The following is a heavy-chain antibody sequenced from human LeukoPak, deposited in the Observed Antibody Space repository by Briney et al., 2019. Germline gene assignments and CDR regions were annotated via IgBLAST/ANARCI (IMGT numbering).Heavy chain of an antibody. CDR2: INHSGST. J-gene: IGHJ3*02. CDR3: ATPYGATPGAFDI. CDR1: GGSFSGYY. V-gene: IGHV4-34*01. D-gene: IGHD4-17*01. Sequence: SETLSLTCAVYGGSFSGYYWSWIRQPPGKGPEWIGEINHSGSTNYNPSLKSRVTISVDTSKNQFSLKLSSVTAADTAVYYCATPYGATPGAFDIWGQGTMVTVSS.